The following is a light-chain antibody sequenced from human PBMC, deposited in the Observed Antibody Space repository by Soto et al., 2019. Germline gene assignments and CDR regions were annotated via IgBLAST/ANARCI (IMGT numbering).Light chain of an antibody. CDR3: MQGSHSPPWT. CDR2: RVS. Sequence: DVVMTQSPLSLAVTLGQPASISCRSSQSLVHSNGNTYLHWFQQRPGQSPRRLIYRVSNRESGVPERFSGSGSGTDFTLKISRVEAEDVGVYYCMQGSHSPPWTFGQGTKVEIK. V-gene: IGKV2-30*02. J-gene: IGKJ1*01. CDR1: QSLVHSNGNTY.